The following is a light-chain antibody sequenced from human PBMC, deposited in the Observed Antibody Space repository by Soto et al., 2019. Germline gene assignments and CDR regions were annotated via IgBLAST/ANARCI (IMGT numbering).Light chain of an antibody. CDR2: GSS. CDR3: LQYNNSPRT. CDR1: QSVTTN. V-gene: IGKV3-15*01. J-gene: IGKJ1*01. Sequence: EIVMTQSPTTLSVSPGSRSTLSCRTSQSVTTNLAWYQQKPGQAPRLLIYGSSTRATGLPARFSGSGSGTEFTLTISSLQPEDFEVYYCLQYNNSPRTFGQGTQVDIK.